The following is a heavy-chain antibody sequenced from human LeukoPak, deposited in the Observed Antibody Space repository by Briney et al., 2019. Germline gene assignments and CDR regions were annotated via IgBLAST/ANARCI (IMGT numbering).Heavy chain of an antibody. CDR2: IYHSGST. Sequence: KPSETLSLTCAVSGGSISSGGYSWSWIRQPPGKGLEWIGYIYHSGSTYYNPSLKSRVTISVDRSKNQLSLNLSSVTAADTAAYYCARGVTSLYFDYWGQGTLVTVSS. D-gene: IGHD3-16*02. J-gene: IGHJ4*02. CDR1: GGSISSGGYS. V-gene: IGHV4-30-2*01. CDR3: ARGVTSLYFDY.